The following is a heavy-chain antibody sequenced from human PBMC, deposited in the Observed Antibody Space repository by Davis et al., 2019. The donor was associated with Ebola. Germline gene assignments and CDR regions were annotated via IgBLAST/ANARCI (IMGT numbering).Heavy chain of an antibody. D-gene: IGHD1-26*01. V-gene: IGHV3-33*01. Sequence: GESLKISCAASGFTFSSYGMHWVRQAPGKGLEWVAVIWYDGSNKYYADSVKGRFTISRDNSKTTLYLQMNSLRAEDTAVYYCAMGGQTYDYWGQGTLVTVSS. CDR3: AMGGQTYDY. J-gene: IGHJ4*02. CDR1: GFTFSSYG. CDR2: IWYDGSNK.